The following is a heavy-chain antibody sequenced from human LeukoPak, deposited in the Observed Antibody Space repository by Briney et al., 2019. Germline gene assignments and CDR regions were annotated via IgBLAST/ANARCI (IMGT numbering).Heavy chain of an antibody. CDR2: INHSGST. CDR1: GFTVSSNY. D-gene: IGHD5-24*01. J-gene: IGHJ2*01. Sequence: GSLRLSCAASGFTVSSNYMSWVRQPPGKGLEWIGEINHSGSTNYNPSLKSRVTISVDTSKNQFSLKLSSVTAADTAVYYCAREKVEMATIWASYWYFDLWGRGTLVTVSS. CDR3: AREKVEMATIWASYWYFDL. V-gene: IGHV4-34*01.